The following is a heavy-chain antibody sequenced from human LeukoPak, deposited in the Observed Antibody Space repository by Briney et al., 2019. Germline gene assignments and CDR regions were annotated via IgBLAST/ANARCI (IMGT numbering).Heavy chain of an antibody. J-gene: IGHJ4*02. Sequence: SETLSLTCAVYGGSFSGYYWSWIRQPPGKGLEWIGEINHSGSTNYNPFLKSRVTISVDTSKNQFSLKLSSVTAADTAVYYCAGTSSSPYDYWGQGTLVTVSS. CDR3: AGTSSSPYDY. V-gene: IGHV4-34*01. D-gene: IGHD6-13*01. CDR2: INHSGST. CDR1: GGSFSGYY.